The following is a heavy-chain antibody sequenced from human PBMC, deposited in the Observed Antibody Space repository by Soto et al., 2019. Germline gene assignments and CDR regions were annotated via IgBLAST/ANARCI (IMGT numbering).Heavy chain of an antibody. CDR3: AGEIGSGGSWFDP. CDR1: GGSISSYY. CDR2: IYYSGST. J-gene: IGHJ5*02. Sequence: SETLSLTCTVSGGSISSYYWSWIRQPPGKGLEWIGYIYYSGSTNYNPSLKSRVTISVDTSKNQFSLKLSSVTAADTAVYYCAGEIGSGGSWFDPWGQGTLVTVSS. V-gene: IGHV4-59*08. D-gene: IGHD2-15*01.